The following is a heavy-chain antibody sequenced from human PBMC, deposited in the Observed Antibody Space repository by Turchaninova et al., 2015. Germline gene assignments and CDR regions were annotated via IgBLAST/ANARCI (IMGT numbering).Heavy chain of an antibody. J-gene: IGHJ4*02. D-gene: IGHD1-14*01. Sequence: QITLKESGPTLVEPTQTLTLTCTFSGFSFTTYGVGVGWIRQPPGKALEWLALIYWDDDKHYSPSLRSRLTITKDASKSQAVLTMTNMDPMDTATYYCGHTSFRTGFLYWGQGILVTVSS. CDR1: GFSFTTYGVG. V-gene: IGHV2-5*02. CDR3: GHTSFRTGFLY. CDR2: IYWDDDK.